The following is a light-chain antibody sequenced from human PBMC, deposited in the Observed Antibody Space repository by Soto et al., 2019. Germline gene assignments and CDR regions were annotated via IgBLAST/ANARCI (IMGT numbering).Light chain of an antibody. J-gene: IGKJ2*01. CDR2: GAS. CDR3: QQYGRSPPFT. CDR1: QSVSSTY. Sequence: EIVLTQSPGTLSLSPGERATLSCRASQSVSSTYIAWYQQNPGQAPRLLISGASSRATGIPDRFSGSGSGTDVTLTISRLEPEDFAVYFCQQYGRSPPFTFGQGTKVEIK. V-gene: IGKV3-20*01.